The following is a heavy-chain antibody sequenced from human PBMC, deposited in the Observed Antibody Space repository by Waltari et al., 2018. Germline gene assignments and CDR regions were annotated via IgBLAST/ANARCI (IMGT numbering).Heavy chain of an antibody. Sequence: EVQVVESGGGLVQPGGSLKLPCATSGFSFGGSSIHWVRQTSGKGLEWVGRIRREPYNYATAYSASVKGRFTISRDDSKNTAFLQMNSLMTEDTAVYYCSGGEVTGTDFWGQGTLVTVSS. V-gene: IGHV3-73*01. CDR1: GFSFGGSS. D-gene: IGHD6-19*01. CDR3: SGGEVTGTDF. CDR2: IRREPYNYAT. J-gene: IGHJ4*02.